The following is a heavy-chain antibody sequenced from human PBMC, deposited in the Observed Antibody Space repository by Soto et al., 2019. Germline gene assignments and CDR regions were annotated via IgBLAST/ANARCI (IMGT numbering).Heavy chain of an antibody. V-gene: IGHV4-39*01. CDR3: GAQDYGAKWYYFET. CDR2: IYYSGNT. CDR1: SGSISSSSSY. D-gene: IGHD4-17*01. Sequence: QLQLHESGPGLVRPSETLSLTCTVSSGSISSSSSYWGWLRQPPGKGLEWIGSIYYSGNTYYNPSLKRRGTISIDSSKTQFSLKLNSVTTADTAVYYCGAQDYGAKWYYFETWGQGTLVTVSS. J-gene: IGHJ4*02.